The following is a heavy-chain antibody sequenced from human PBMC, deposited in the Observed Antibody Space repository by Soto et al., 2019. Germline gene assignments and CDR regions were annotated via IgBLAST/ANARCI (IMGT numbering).Heavy chain of an antibody. CDR3: ARDYDSSGYCCFDY. Sequence: GGSLRLSCAASGFTFSSYAMSWVRQAPGKGLEWVSAISGSGGSTYYADSVKGRFTISRDNSKNTLYLQMNSLRAEDTAVYYCARDYDSSGYCCFDYWGQGTLVTVSS. CDR1: GFTFSSYA. D-gene: IGHD3-22*01. V-gene: IGHV3-23*01. J-gene: IGHJ4*02. CDR2: ISGSGGST.